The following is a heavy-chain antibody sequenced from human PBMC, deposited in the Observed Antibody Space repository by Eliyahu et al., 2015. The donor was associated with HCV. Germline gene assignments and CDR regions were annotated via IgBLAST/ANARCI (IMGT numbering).Heavy chain of an antibody. CDR3: ARHEGQLGVLGFGEVVY. J-gene: IGHJ4*02. CDR2: IYYSXST. D-gene: IGHD3-10*01. V-gene: IGHV4-39*01. CDR1: GGSIXSSSYY. Sequence: QLQLQESGPGLVKPSETLSLTCTVSGGSIXSSSYYWGWXRQPPGKGLEWIGSIYYSXSTYYNPSLKSRVTISVDTSKNQFSLKLSSVTAADTAVYYCARHEGQLGVLGFGEVVYWGQGTLVTVSS.